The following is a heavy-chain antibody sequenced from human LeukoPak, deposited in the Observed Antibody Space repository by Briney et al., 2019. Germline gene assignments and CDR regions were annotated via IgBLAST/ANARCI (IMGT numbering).Heavy chain of an antibody. J-gene: IGHJ6*03. Sequence: GGSLRLSCAASGFTFRIYGMHWVRQAPGKGLEWLTLIRYDGGNASYADSVKGRFTISRDNSKSILYLQMNSLRAEDTAVYYCAKSASAYYYMDVWGKGTTVTVSS. D-gene: IGHD4/OR15-4a*01. V-gene: IGHV3-30*02. CDR2: IRYDGGNA. CDR1: GFTFRIYG. CDR3: AKSASAYYYMDV.